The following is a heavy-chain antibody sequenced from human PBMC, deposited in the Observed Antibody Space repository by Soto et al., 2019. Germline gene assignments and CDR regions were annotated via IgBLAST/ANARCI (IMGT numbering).Heavy chain of an antibody. CDR3: ARDRKIVVVPAAIFTDV. CDR2: INAGNGNT. J-gene: IGHJ6*04. CDR1: GYTFTSYA. V-gene: IGHV1-3*01. D-gene: IGHD2-2*01. Sequence: ASVKVSCKASGYTFTSYAMHWVRQAPGQRLEWMGWINAGNGNTKYSQKFQGRVTITRDTSASTAYMELSSLRSEDTAVYYCARDRKIVVVPAAIFTDVWGKGTTVTVSS.